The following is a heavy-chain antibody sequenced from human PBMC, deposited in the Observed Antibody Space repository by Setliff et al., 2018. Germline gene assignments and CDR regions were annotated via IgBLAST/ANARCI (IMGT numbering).Heavy chain of an antibody. CDR1: AYSFANYG. CDR2: ISAYDGNT. J-gene: IGHJ4*02. Sequence: ASVKVSCKASAYSFANYGITWVRQAPGQGLEWMGWISAYDGNTRFAQNIQGRVTLTTDTPTSTAYMELRSLRSDDTAVYYCARSPPNRGFGSGWYGDFWGQGTLVTVSS. V-gene: IGHV1-18*01. CDR3: ARSPPNRGFGSGWYGDF. D-gene: IGHD6-19*01.